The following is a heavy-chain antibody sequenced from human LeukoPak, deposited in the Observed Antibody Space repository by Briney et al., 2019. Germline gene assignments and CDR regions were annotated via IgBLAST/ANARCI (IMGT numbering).Heavy chain of an antibody. J-gene: IGHJ4*02. D-gene: IGHD6-19*01. CDR2: ISGSGNRT. Sequence: GGSLRLSCAASGFTFSSYAMSWVRQAPGKGLEWVSSISGSGNRTYYADSVKGRFTISRDTSKNTVDLQMNSLRVEDTAVYYCAGRRSSGWYAYWGQGTLVTVSS. V-gene: IGHV3-23*01. CDR3: AGRRSSGWYAY. CDR1: GFTFSSYA.